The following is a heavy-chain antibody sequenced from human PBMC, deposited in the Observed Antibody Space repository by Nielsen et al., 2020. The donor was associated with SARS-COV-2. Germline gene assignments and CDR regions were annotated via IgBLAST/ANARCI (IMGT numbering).Heavy chain of an antibody. V-gene: IGHV1-18*01. J-gene: IGHJ3*02. CDR3: AISRFDNSTKAVDAFDI. CDR2: INPYNGNT. Sequence: ASVKVSCKASAYTFTNHGITWVRQAPGHGLEWMGWINPYNGNTNYAQNLQGRVTMTTDTSTSTAYMELRSLRSDDTAVYYCAISRFDNSTKAVDAFDIWGQGTMVTVSS. CDR1: AYTFTNHG. D-gene: IGHD2/OR15-2a*01.